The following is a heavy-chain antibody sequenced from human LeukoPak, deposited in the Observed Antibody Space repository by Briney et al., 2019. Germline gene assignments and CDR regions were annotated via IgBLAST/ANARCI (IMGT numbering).Heavy chain of an antibody. D-gene: IGHD1-26*01. CDR2: INHSGST. Sequence: SETLSLTCDVSGESFSGYYWSWIRQPPGKGLEWIGEINHSGSTNYNPYLKSRVTISVDTSKNQFSLKLSSVTAADTAVYYCARGGGSGSYSYFDYWGQGTLVTVSS. CDR3: ARGGGSGSYSYFDY. J-gene: IGHJ4*02. V-gene: IGHV4-34*01. CDR1: GESFSGYY.